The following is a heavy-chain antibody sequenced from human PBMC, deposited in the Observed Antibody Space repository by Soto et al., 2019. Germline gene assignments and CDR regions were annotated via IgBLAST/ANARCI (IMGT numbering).Heavy chain of an antibody. J-gene: IGHJ4*02. CDR1: GGSISSYY. CDR3: ARRTNSGYLDY. D-gene: IGHD1-26*01. CDR2: IYYSGST. Sequence: PSETLSLTCTVSGGSISSYYWSWIRQPPGKGLEWIGYIYYSGSTNYNPSLKSRVTISVDTSKNQFSLKLSSVTAADTAVYYCARRTNSGYLDYWGQGTLVTVSS. V-gene: IGHV4-59*08.